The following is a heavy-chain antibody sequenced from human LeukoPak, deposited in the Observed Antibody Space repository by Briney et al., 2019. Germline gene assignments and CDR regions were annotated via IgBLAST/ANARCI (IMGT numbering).Heavy chain of an antibody. CDR1: RFTFSSYG. V-gene: IGHV3-30*02. Sequence: GGSLRLSCAASRFTFSSYGMHWVRQAPGKGLEWVAFIRYDGSNKYYADSVKGRFTISRDNSKNSLYLQMNSLRAEDTAVYYCASHYYGSGNDWFDPWGQGTLVTVSS. D-gene: IGHD3-10*01. CDR2: IRYDGSNK. J-gene: IGHJ5*02. CDR3: ASHYYGSGNDWFDP.